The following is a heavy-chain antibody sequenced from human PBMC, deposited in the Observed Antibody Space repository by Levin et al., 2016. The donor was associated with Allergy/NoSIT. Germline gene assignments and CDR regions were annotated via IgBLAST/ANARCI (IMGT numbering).Heavy chain of an antibody. CDR3: AREASFAGTSLATLDY. J-gene: IGHJ4*02. CDR2: IHYSGST. D-gene: IGHD6-13*01. V-gene: IGHV4-39*07. Sequence: SETLSLTCSVSGASIASSNYHWGWIRQPPGKGLEWIGSIHYSGSTFYTPSLKSRVTISVDMSKSQFSLNLTSVTAADTAVYYCAREASFAGTSLATLDYWGQGILVTVSS. CDR1: GASIASSNYH.